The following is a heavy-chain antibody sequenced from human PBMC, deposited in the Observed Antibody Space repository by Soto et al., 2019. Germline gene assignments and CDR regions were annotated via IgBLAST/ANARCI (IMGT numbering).Heavy chain of an antibody. J-gene: IGHJ5*02. CDR2: IYYSGST. CDR3: ARVRYCSGGSCYPRFDP. Sequence: QVQLQESGPGLVKPSQTLSLTCTVSGGSISSGGYYWSWIRQHPGKGLEWIGYIYYSGSTYYNPSLKSRVTISVGTSKNQFSLKLSSVTAADTAVYYCARVRYCSGGSCYPRFDPWGKGTLVTVSS. V-gene: IGHV4-31*03. CDR1: GGSISSGGYY. D-gene: IGHD2-15*01.